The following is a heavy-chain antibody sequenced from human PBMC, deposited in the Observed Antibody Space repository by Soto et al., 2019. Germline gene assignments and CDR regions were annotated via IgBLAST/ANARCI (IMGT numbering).Heavy chain of an antibody. CDR3: ANGDSSGYEYFQH. CDR2: ISFDGSNK. Sequence: QVQLVESGGGVVQPGRSLRLSCAASGFTFSSHGMHWVRQAPGKGLEWVAFISFDGSNKHYADSVEGRFTISRDNSENTLYVQMNSLRPDDTAVYYCANGDSSGYEYFQHWGQGTLVTVSS. D-gene: IGHD3-22*01. CDR1: GFTFSSHG. V-gene: IGHV3-30*18. J-gene: IGHJ1*01.